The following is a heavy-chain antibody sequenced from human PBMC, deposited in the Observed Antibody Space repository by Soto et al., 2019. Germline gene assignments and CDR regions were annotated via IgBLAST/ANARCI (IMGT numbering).Heavy chain of an antibody. CDR1: GFTFSSYW. CDR2: IKQDGSEK. J-gene: IGHJ6*03. Sequence: GGSLRLSCAASGFTFSSYWMSWVRQAPGKGLEWVANIKQDGSEKYYVYSVKGRFTISRDNAKNSLYLQMNSLRAEDTAVYYCARGPKYYYYYYMDVWGKGTTVTVSS. V-gene: IGHV3-7*01. CDR3: ARGPKYYYYYYMDV.